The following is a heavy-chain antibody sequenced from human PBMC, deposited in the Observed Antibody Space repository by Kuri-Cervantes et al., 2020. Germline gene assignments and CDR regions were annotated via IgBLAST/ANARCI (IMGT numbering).Heavy chain of an antibody. D-gene: IGHD2-21*02. V-gene: IGHV4-34*01. CDR3: ARHTASDPTFDS. J-gene: IGHJ4*02. CDR2: INHSGST. CDR1: GGSFSGYY. Sequence: SQTLSLTCAVYGGSFSGYYWSWIRQPPGKGLEWIGEINHSGSTNYNPSLKSRVTISVDTSKNQFSLKLSSVTAADTAVYYCARHTASDPTFDSWGQGTLVTVSS.